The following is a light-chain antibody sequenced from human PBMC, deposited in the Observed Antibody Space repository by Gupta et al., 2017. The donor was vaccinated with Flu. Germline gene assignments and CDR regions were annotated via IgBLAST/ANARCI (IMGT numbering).Light chain of an antibody. V-gene: IGLV2-14*01. CDR2: EVS. CDR1: SSDVGGYHY. Sequence: SALTQPASVSGSPGPSLTISCTGTSSDVGGYHYVSWYQQHQGKSPKLMIYEVSNRPSGVSNRFSGSKSGTTASLTITGLHAEDEADYYCSSYTSIINPCVFGTGTKFTVL. J-gene: IGLJ1*01. CDR3: SSYTSIINPCV.